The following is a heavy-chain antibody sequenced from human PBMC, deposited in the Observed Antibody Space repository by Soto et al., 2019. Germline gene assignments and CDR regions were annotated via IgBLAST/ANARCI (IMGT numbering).Heavy chain of an antibody. CDR2: ISGSGGST. CDR3: AKGIQLWFPLGWFDP. CDR1: GFTFSSYA. Sequence: EVQLLESGGGLVQPGGSLRLSCAASGFTFSSYAMSWVRQAPGKGLEWVSAISGSGGSTYYADSVKGSFTISRDNSKNTLYLQMNSLIAEDTAVYYCAKGIQLWFPLGWFDPWGQGTLVTVSS. J-gene: IGHJ5*02. V-gene: IGHV3-23*01. D-gene: IGHD5-18*01.